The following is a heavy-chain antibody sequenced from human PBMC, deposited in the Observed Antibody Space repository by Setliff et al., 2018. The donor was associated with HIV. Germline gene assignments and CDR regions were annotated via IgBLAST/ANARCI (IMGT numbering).Heavy chain of an antibody. D-gene: IGHD6-13*01. V-gene: IGHV1-24*01. CDR1: GYTLTELS. CDR3: ATATIWTSSSWSHYFDY. CDR2: FDPEDGET. Sequence: ASVKVSCKVSGYTLTELSMHWVRQAPGKGLEWMGGFDPEDGETIYAQKFQGRVTMTEDTSTDTAYMELSSLRSEDTAVYYCATATIWTSSSWSHYFDYWGQGTLVTVSS. J-gene: IGHJ4*02.